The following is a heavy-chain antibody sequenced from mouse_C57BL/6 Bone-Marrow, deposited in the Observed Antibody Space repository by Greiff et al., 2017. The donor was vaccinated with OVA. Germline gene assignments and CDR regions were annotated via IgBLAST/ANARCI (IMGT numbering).Heavy chain of an antibody. CDR2: INSDGGST. CDR3: ARRGGDDYDVDWYFDV. V-gene: IGHV5-2*03. Sequence: EVMLVESGGGLVQPGESLKLSCQSNEYEFPSHDMSWVRKTPEQRLELVAAINSDGGSTYYPDTMERRFIISRDNTKKTLYLQMSSLRSEDTAVYYCARRGGDDYDVDWYFDVWGTGTTVTVSS. J-gene: IGHJ1*03. D-gene: IGHD2-4*01. CDR1: EYEFPSHD.